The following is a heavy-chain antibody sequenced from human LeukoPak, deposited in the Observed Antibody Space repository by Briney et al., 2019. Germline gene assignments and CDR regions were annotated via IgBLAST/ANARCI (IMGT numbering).Heavy chain of an antibody. J-gene: IGHJ4*02. D-gene: IGHD6-6*01. CDR2: ISSSSSYI. CDR1: GFTVSNYN. Sequence: KPGGSLRLSCAASGFTVSNYNMNWVRQAPGQGLEWVSSISSSSSYIYYADSVKGRFTISRDNAKNSLYLQMNSLRAEDAAVYYCARDIGIAARPVFGYWGQGTLVTVSS. CDR3: ARDIGIAARPVFGY. V-gene: IGHV3-21*01.